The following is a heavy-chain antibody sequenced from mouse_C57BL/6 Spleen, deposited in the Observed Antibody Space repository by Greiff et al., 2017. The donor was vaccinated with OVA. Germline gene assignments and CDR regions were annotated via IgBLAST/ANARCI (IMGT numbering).Heavy chain of an antibody. CDR1: GFTFTDYY. CDR2: IRNKANGYTT. Sequence: EVHLVESGGGLVQPGGSLSLSCAASGFTFTDYYMSWVRQPPGKALEWLGFIRNKANGYTTEYSASVKGRFTISRDNSQSILYLQMNALRAEDSATYYCARSPPRDAMDYWGQGTSVTVSS. V-gene: IGHV7-3*01. CDR3: ARSPPRDAMDY. J-gene: IGHJ4*01.